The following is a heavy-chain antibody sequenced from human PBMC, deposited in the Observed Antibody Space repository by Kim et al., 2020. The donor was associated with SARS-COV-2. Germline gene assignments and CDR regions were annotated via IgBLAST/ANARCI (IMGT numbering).Heavy chain of an antibody. CDR3: ARALSITMIVVVINAFDN. CDR2: IYYSGST. CDR1: GGSISSGGYY. Sequence: SETLSHTCTVSGGSISSGGYYWSWIRQHPGKGLEWIGYIYYSGSTYYNPSLKSRVTISVDTSKNQFSLKLSSVTAADTAVYYCARALSITMIVVVINAFDNWGQGTMVTVSS. J-gene: IGHJ3*02. V-gene: IGHV4-31*03. D-gene: IGHD3-22*01.